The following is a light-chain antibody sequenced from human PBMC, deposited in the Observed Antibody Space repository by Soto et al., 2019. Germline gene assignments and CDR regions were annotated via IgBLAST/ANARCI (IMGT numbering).Light chain of an antibody. Sequence: QSVLTQPASVSGSPGQSITISCTGTSSDVVSYNLVSWYQQHPGKAPKLMIYEGSKRPSGVSNRFSGSKSGNTDSLTISGLQAEDEADYYCCSYAGSSTPYVFGTGTKVTVL. V-gene: IGLV2-23*01. J-gene: IGLJ1*01. CDR1: SSDVVSYNL. CDR3: CSYAGSSTPYV. CDR2: EGS.